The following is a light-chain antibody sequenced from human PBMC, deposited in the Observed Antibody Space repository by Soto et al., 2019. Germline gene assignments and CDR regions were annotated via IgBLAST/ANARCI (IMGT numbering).Light chain of an antibody. Sequence: EIVLTQSPGTLSLSPGERATLSCRASQSVSSSYLAWYQQKPGQAPRLLIYGASSSATGIPDRFSGSGSGTDFTLTISRLEPEDFAVYYCQQYGSPPWTFGQGTKVEIK. CDR2: GAS. CDR3: QQYGSPPWT. V-gene: IGKV3-20*01. CDR1: QSVSSSY. J-gene: IGKJ1*01.